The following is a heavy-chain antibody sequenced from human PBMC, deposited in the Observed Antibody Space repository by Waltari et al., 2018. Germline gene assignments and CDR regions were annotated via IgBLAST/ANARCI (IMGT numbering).Heavy chain of an antibody. Sequence: QVQLVQSGAEVKKPGSSVKVSCKASGGTFSSYAISWVRQAPGQGLEWMGGIIPIFGTANYGQKSQGRGTITTDETTRTAYMELSSLRSEDTAVYYCARFSGAGSYYNRDYWGQGTLVTVSS. CDR1: GGTFSSYA. D-gene: IGHD3-10*01. CDR2: IIPIFGTA. CDR3: ARFSGAGSYYNRDY. J-gene: IGHJ4*02. V-gene: IGHV1-69*05.